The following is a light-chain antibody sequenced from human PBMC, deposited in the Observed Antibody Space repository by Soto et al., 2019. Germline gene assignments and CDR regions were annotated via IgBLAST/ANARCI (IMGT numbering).Light chain of an antibody. CDR3: HQYDDWPRT. CDR1: QSLSRSY. Sequence: DIVLTQSPGTLSLSPGERATLSCTASQSLSRSYLAWYQQKPGQAPRLLIYGASTRATGIPDRFSGSGSGTEFTLAIRSLQSEDFAVYYCHQYDDWPRTFGQGTRVEIK. J-gene: IGKJ1*01. CDR2: GAS. V-gene: IGKV3-15*01.